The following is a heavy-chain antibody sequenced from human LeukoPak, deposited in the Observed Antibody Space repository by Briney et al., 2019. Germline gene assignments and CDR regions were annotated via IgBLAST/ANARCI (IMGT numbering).Heavy chain of an antibody. D-gene: IGHD6-13*01. J-gene: IGHJ2*01. Sequence: GGSLRLSCAASGFTFSSYVMSLVRQAPGKGLEWVSAISSSGGSTYYADSVKGRFTISRDNSKNTLYLQMSSLRAEDTAVYYCARVSSGSSSWYRGRYFDLWGRGTLVTVSS. CDR1: GFTFSSYV. CDR3: ARVSSGSSSWYRGRYFDL. CDR2: ISSSGGST. V-gene: IGHV3-23*01.